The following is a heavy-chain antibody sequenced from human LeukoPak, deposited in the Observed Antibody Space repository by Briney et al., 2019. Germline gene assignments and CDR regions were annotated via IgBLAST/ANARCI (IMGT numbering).Heavy chain of an antibody. CDR3: AKHISYWYYDSGGYYTFDY. J-gene: IGHJ4*02. V-gene: IGHV3-43*02. CDR1: GFTFDDYA. Sequence: PGGSLRLSCAASGFTFDDYAMHWVRQAPGKGLEWVSLISGDGGSTYYADSVKGRFTISRDNSKNSLYLQMNSLRTEDTALYYCAKHISYWYYDSGGYYTFDYWGQGTLVTVSS. D-gene: IGHD3-22*01. CDR2: ISGDGGST.